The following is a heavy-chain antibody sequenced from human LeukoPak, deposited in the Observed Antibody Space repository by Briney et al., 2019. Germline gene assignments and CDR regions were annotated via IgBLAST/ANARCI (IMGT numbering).Heavy chain of an antibody. J-gene: IGHJ4*02. CDR2: ISGRGATT. CDR3: ASHGTSYYVLSY. Sequence: GGSLSLSCAASGFTVSSNCISWVRQAPGKGMEWVSSISGRGATTYYADSVKGRFTISRDISKNTLHLQVNSLRAEDTAVYYCASHGTSYYVLSYWGQGTLLTVSS. D-gene: IGHD2/OR15-2a*01. V-gene: IGHV3-23*01. CDR1: GFTVSSNC.